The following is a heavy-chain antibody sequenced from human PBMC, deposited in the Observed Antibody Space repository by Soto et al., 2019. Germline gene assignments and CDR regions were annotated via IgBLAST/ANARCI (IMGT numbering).Heavy chain of an antibody. CDR3: ARDLGYWSSTSCRIPFDY. V-gene: IGHV3-21*01. CDR2: ISSSSSYI. D-gene: IGHD2-2*01. CDR1: GFTFSSYS. Sequence: GGSLRLSCAASGFTFSSYSMNWVRQAPGKGLEWVSSISSSSSYIYYADSVKGRFTISRDNAKNSLYLQMNSLRAEDTAVYYCARDLGYWSSTSCRIPFDYWGQGTLVTVSS. J-gene: IGHJ4*02.